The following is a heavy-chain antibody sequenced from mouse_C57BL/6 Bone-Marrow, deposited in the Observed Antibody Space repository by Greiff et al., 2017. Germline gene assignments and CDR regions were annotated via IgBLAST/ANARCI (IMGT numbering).Heavy chain of an antibody. D-gene: IGHD1-1*01. Sequence: QVQLQQPGAELVRPGTSVKLSCKASGYTFTSYWMHWVKQRPGQGLEWIGVIDPSDSYTNYNQKFKGKATLTVDTSSSTAYMQLSSLTSEDSAVYDCARHTLFIATVEWGQGTTLTVSS. CDR3: ARHTLFIATVE. CDR1: GYTFTSYW. CDR2: IDPSDSYT. J-gene: IGHJ2*01. V-gene: IGHV1-59*01.